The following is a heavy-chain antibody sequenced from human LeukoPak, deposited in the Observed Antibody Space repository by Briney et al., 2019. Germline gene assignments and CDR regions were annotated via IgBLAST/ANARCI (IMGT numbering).Heavy chain of an antibody. Sequence: GGSLRLSCAASGFTFSSYSMNWVRQAPGKGLEWVSYISSSSTIYYADSVKGRFTISRDNSKNTLYLQMNSLRAEDTAVYYCAKDYGSGSYWFDYWGQGTLVTVSS. CDR2: ISSSSTI. J-gene: IGHJ4*02. D-gene: IGHD3-10*01. CDR1: GFTFSSYS. CDR3: AKDYGSGSYWFDY. V-gene: IGHV3-48*01.